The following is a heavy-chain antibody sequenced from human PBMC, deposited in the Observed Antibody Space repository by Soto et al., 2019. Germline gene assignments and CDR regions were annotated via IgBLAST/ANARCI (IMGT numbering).Heavy chain of an antibody. J-gene: IGHJ6*02. V-gene: IGHV1-8*01. D-gene: IGHD3-10*01. CDR2: MNPNSGDT. CDR3: ARVNYYGSGSYQDFFYFYALDV. Sequence: ASVKVSCKTSGYTFSTYDINWVRQAPGQGLEWMGWMNPNSGDTGYAQKFLGRLTMTRDSSIRTVHMELSSLNSEDTAVYYCARVNYYGSGSYQDFFYFYALDVWGQGTTVTVSS. CDR1: GYTFSTYD.